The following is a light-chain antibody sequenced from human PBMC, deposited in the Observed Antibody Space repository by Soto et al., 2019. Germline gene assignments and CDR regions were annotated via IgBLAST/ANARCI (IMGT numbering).Light chain of an antibody. CDR2: AAS. V-gene: IGKV1-39*01. Sequence: DIQMTQSPSSLSASVGDRVTITCRTSQNINNYLNSYQQRPGKAPKLLIYAASTLQSGVPSRFSGSGSGTDFTLAISSLQPEDFATYYCQQSYIEPWGTCGQGTKVESK. CDR3: QQSYIEPWGT. CDR1: QNINNY. J-gene: IGKJ1*01.